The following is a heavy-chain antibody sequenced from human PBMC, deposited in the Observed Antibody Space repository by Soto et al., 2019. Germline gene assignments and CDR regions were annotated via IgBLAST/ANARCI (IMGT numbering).Heavy chain of an antibody. CDR2: IYHSGNT. CDR1: GGSITTGGSY. CDR3: ARAMFQVLYGKTYFDS. J-gene: IGHJ4*02. Sequence: SETLSLTCTVSGGSITTGGSYWSWIRQHPGKGLELIGNIYHSGNTYYNPSLKSRLTISLDTSKNHFSRLVQSVTAPDPAGYYCARAMFQVLYGKTYFDSWGQGTLVTVS. D-gene: IGHD2-2*02. V-gene: IGHV4-31*03.